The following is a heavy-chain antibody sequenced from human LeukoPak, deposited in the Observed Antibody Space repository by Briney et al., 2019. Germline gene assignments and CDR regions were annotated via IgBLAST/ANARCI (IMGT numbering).Heavy chain of an antibody. V-gene: IGHV4-31*03. CDR3: ARETVVPAARGNWFDP. D-gene: IGHD2-2*01. CDR2: IYYSGST. Sequence: SQTLSLTCTVSGGSISSGGYYWSWIRQHPGKGLEWIGYIYYSGSTYYNPPLKSRVTISVDTSKNQFSLKLSSVTAADTAVYYCARETVVPAARGNWFDPWGQGTLVTVSS. CDR1: GGSISSGGYY. J-gene: IGHJ5*02.